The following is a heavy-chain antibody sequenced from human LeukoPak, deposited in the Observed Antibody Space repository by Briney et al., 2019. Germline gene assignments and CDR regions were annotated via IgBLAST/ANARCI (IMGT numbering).Heavy chain of an antibody. Sequence: SETLSLTCAVYGGSFSGYYWSWIRQPPGKGLEWIGETNHSGSTNYNPSLKSRVTISVDTSKNQFSLKLSSVTAADTAVYYCARWQLGPNYFDYWGQGTLVTVSS. D-gene: IGHD5-24*01. CDR2: TNHSGST. J-gene: IGHJ4*02. CDR1: GGSFSGYY. V-gene: IGHV4-34*01. CDR3: ARWQLGPNYFDY.